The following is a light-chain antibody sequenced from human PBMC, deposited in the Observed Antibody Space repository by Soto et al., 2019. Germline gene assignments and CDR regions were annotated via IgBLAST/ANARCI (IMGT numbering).Light chain of an antibody. CDR3: QQYYSNFLT. CDR1: QRVLYSHNNKNC. J-gene: IGKJ4*01. V-gene: IGKV4-1*01. Sequence: DIVMTQSPDSLAVSLGERATINCKSSQRVLYSHNNKNCLAWYQQKPGQPPKLLIYWASTRESGVPDRFSGSGSVTDFTLTISSLQAEDVEVYYCQQYYSNFLTFGGGTKVEIK. CDR2: WAS.